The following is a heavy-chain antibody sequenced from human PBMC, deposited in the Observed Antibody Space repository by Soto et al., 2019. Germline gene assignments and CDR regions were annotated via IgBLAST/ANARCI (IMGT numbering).Heavy chain of an antibody. Sequence: GASVKVSCKASGYTFTGYYMHWVRQAPGQGLEWMGWINPNSGGTNYAQKFQGRVTMTRDTSISTAYMELSRLRSDDTAVYYCARGFYSSGWSSTDYWGQGTLVTVSS. CDR2: INPNSGGT. CDR1: GYTFTGYY. J-gene: IGHJ4*02. CDR3: ARGFYSSGWSSTDY. D-gene: IGHD6-19*01. V-gene: IGHV1-2*02.